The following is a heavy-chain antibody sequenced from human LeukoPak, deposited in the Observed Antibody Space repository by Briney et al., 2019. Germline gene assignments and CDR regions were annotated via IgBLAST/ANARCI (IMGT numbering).Heavy chain of an antibody. Sequence: PSETLSLTCTVSGYSISSGYYWGWIRQPPGKGLEWIGSIYHSGSTYYNPSLKSRVTMSVDTSKNQFSLKLSSVTAADTAVYYCARDGHFDRRNWFDPWGQGTLVTVSS. CDR1: GYSISSGYY. CDR2: IYHSGST. D-gene: IGHD3-9*01. V-gene: IGHV4-38-2*02. J-gene: IGHJ5*02. CDR3: ARDGHFDRRNWFDP.